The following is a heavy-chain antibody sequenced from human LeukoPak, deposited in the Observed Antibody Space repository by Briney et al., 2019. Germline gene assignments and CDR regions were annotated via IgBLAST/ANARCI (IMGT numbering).Heavy chain of an antibody. D-gene: IGHD2-21*02. J-gene: IGHJ4*02. V-gene: IGHV4-61*05. Sequence: SETLSLTCTVSGGSISSSSYYWGWIRQPPGKGLEWIGYIYYSGSTNYNPSLKSRVTISVDTSKNQFSLKLSSVTAADTAVYYCASSPNCGGDCYWSESYYFDYWGQGTLVTVSS. CDR2: IYYSGST. CDR1: GGSISSSSYY. CDR3: ASSPNCGGDCYWSESYYFDY.